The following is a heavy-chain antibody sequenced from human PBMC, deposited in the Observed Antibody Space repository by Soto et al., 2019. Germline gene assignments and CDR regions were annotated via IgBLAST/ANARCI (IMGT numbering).Heavy chain of an antibody. Sequence: QVQLVQSGAEVKKPGASVKVSCKASGYTFTKYGISWVRQAPGQGLEWMGWISTYNGYTNYAQKLQGRVTMTTDTSTSTAYMEVRSRISDDTGMYYCASWDNSGWYWGQGTLVTVSS. CDR3: ASWDNSGWY. J-gene: IGHJ4*02. D-gene: IGHD6-19*01. CDR2: ISTYNGYT. CDR1: GYTFTKYG. V-gene: IGHV1-18*01.